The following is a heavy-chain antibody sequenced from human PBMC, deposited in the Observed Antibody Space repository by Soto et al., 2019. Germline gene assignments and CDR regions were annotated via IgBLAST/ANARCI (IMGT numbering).Heavy chain of an antibody. CDR3: DRTDRDFYGLDV. CDR1: GFTFRNYD. Sequence: EVQLVESGGGLVQPGGSLRLSCEASGFTFRNYDMHWVRQGTGKGLEWVSGISAAGDPDYADSVEGRFTISRENAQTSCILQMHILRVGDTAVYYGDRTDRDFYGLDVRGKGTTVIVSS. CDR2: ISAAGDP. J-gene: IGHJ6*04. V-gene: IGHV3-13*05.